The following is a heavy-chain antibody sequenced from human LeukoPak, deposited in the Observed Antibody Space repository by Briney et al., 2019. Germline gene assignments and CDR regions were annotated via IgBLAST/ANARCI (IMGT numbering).Heavy chain of an antibody. J-gene: IGHJ4*02. CDR3: ARGDSNFDY. Sequence: EPSETLSLTCTVSGGSISSGDYYWSWIRQPPGKGLEWIGYIYYSGSTYYNPSLKSRVAISVDTSKNQFSLRLSSVTAADTAVYYCARGDSNFDYWGQGTLVTVSS. V-gene: IGHV4-30-4*01. D-gene: IGHD4-11*01. CDR2: IYYSGST. CDR1: GGSISSGDYY.